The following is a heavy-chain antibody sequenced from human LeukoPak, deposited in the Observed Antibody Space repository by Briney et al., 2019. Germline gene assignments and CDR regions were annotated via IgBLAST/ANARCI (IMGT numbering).Heavy chain of an antibody. CDR1: GYSISSGYY. CDR3: ARDPAEGSYWRLADYFDY. D-gene: IGHD1-26*01. CDR2: IYHSGST. J-gene: IGHJ4*02. V-gene: IGHV4-38-2*02. Sequence: SETLSLTCAVSGYSISSGYYWGWIRQPPGKGLEWIGSIYHSGSTYYNPSLKSRVTISVDTSKNQFSLRLSSVTAADTAVYYCARDPAEGSYWRLADYFDYWGQGTLVTVSS.